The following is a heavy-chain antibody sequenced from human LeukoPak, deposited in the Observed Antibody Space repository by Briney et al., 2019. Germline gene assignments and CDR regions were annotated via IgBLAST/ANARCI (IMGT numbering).Heavy chain of an antibody. D-gene: IGHD5-18*01. J-gene: IGHJ4*02. CDR2: IYHSGST. CDR1: GGSISSGGYS. CDR3: ARGSQLWFFDY. V-gene: IGHV4-30-2*01. Sequence: PSQTLSLTCAVSGGSISSGGYSWSWIRQPPGTGLEWIGYIYHSGSTYYNPSLKSRVTISVDRSKNQFSLKLSSVTAADTAVYYCARGSQLWFFDYWGQGTLVTVSS.